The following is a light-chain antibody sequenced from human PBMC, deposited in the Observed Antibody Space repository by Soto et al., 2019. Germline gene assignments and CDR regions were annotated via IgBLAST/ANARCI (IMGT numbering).Light chain of an antibody. CDR1: QSLLHSNGYSY. Sequence: DIVMTQSPLSLPVTPGESASISCRSSQSLLHSNGYSYFDWYLQKPGQSPQLLIYLGSNRASGVPDRFSGSGSGTDFTLKISRVEAEDLGVYYCMQALQTPLTFGQGTRLEIK. V-gene: IGKV2-28*01. CDR2: LGS. CDR3: MQALQTPLT. J-gene: IGKJ5*01.